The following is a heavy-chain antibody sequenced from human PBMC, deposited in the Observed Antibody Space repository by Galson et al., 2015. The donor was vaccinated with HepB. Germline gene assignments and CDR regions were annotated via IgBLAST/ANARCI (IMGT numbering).Heavy chain of an antibody. D-gene: IGHD3-10*01. V-gene: IGHV3-7*03. CDR1: GFTFSSYW. CDR2: IKQDGSEK. Sequence: SLRLSCAASGFTFSSYWMSWVRQAPGKGLEWVANIKQDGSEKYYVDSVKGRFTISRDNAKNSLYLQMNSLRAEDTAVYYCARGRMVRGVITTGWYFDLWGRGTLVTVSS. J-gene: IGHJ2*01. CDR3: ARGRMVRGVITTGWYFDL.